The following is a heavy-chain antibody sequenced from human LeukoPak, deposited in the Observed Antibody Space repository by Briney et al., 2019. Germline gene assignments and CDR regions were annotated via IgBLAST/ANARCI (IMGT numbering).Heavy chain of an antibody. J-gene: IGHJ4*02. CDR2: INPNSGGT. D-gene: IGHD6-13*01. Sequence: GASVTVSCKASGYTFTGYYMHWVRQAPGQGLEWMGWINPNSGGTNYAQKFQGRVTMTRDTSISTAYMELSRLRSDDTAVYYCARVNGGQQTQFDYWGQGTLVTVSS. CDR1: GYTFTGYY. CDR3: ARVNGGQQTQFDY. V-gene: IGHV1-2*02.